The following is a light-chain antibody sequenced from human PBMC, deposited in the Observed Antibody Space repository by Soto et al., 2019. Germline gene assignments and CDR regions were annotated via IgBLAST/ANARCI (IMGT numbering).Light chain of an antibody. Sequence: QSALTQPRSVSGSPGQSVTISCTGTTSDVGGYNYVSWYQQQPGKAPKVMIYDVSERPSGVPDRFSGSKSGNTASLTISGLQAEDEADYYCCSYAGSPRDVLGAGTKVTVL. V-gene: IGLV2-11*01. CDR3: CSYAGSPRDV. CDR1: TSDVGGYNY. CDR2: DVS. J-gene: IGLJ1*01.